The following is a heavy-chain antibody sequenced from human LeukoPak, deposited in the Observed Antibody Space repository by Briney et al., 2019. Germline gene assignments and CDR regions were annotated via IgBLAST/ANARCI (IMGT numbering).Heavy chain of an antibody. CDR1: GGTFRYYA. V-gene: IGHV1-69*13. J-gene: IGHJ5*02. CDR2: LIPMFGTT. D-gene: IGHD1-7*01. CDR3: ARVAAGTTFMDNWFDP. Sequence: SVKVSCKTSGGTFRYYAIGWVRRAPGHGLEWVGGLIPMFGTTNYAQQFQGRVTITADESTTTSYMELSRLRFEDTAVYFCARVAAGTTFMDNWFDPWGQGTLVTVSS.